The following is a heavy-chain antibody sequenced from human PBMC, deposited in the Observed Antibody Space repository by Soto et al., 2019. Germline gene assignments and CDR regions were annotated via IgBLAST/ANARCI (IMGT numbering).Heavy chain of an antibody. CDR1: GFTFSSYW. CDR3: VRTSLVVAAATREDY. J-gene: IGHJ4*02. CDR2: INSDGSST. D-gene: IGHD2-15*01. Sequence: EVQLLESGGGLVQPGGPLRRSCAASGFTFSSYWMHWVRQAPGKGLLWVSRINSDGSSTSYADSVKGRFTISRDNAKNTLYLQMHSLRAEDTAVYYCVRTSLVVAAATREDYWGQGNLVTVSS. V-gene: IGHV3-74*01.